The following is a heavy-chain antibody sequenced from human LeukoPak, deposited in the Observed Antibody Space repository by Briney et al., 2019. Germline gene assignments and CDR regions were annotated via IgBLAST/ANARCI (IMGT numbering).Heavy chain of an antibody. CDR1: EGSFRGYY. CDR2: LNQSGST. J-gene: IGHJ3*01. Sequence: SETLSLTCAVYEGSFRGYYWSWIRQPPGKGLEWIGELNQSGSTNYNPSLKNRVTISVDTSKNQFSLRLSSVTAADTAVYYCARETEKQWQYWGQGTTVSVSS. CDR3: ARETEKQWQY. V-gene: IGHV4-34*01. D-gene: IGHD6-19*01.